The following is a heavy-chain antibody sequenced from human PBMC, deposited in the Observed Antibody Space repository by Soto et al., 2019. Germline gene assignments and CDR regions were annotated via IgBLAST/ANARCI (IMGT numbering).Heavy chain of an antibody. D-gene: IGHD2-8*01. CDR3: ARVIGYCTNGVCTIGWFDP. CDR2: IYHSGST. Sequence: QLQLQESGSGLVKPSQTLSLTCAVSGGSISSGGYSWSWIRQPPGKGVEWIGYIYHSGSTYYNPSLKSRVTISVDRSKNQFSLKLSSVTAADTAVYYCARVIGYCTNGVCTIGWFDPWGQGTLVTVSS. J-gene: IGHJ5*02. CDR1: GGSISSGGYS. V-gene: IGHV4-30-2*01.